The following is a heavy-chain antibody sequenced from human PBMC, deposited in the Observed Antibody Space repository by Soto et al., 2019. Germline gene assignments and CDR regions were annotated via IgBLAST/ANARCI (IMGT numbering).Heavy chain of an antibody. CDR2: TNPYNGNR. CDR1: GYAFSSYG. V-gene: IGHV1-18*01. J-gene: IGHJ4*02. CDR3: ARDRLRGYDSSGFYS. D-gene: IGHD3-22*01. Sequence: QVQLVQSGSQLRKPGASVKVSCETSGYAFSSYGLHWVRQAPGQGLEWMGWTNPYNGNRNYAPKFEDRLTMTSATSTNTVYMELRSLKSDDTAIYFCARDRLRGYDSSGFYSWGQGTLVTVSS.